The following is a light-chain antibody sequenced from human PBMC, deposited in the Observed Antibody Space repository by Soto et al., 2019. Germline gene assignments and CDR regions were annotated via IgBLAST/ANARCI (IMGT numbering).Light chain of an antibody. CDR2: GAS. CDR3: QRYNNWPPIT. Sequence: EIVMTQSPATLSVSPGERATLFCRASQSVGSNLAGYQQKPGQAPRLLIDGASTRATCIPARFSGSGSGTEFTLTISSLQSEDFGVYYCQRYNNWPPITFGQGTRLEIK. CDR1: QSVGSN. V-gene: IGKV3-15*01. J-gene: IGKJ5*01.